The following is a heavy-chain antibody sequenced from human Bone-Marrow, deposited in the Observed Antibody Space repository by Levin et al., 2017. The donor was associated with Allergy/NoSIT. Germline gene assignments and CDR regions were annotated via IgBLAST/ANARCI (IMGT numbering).Heavy chain of an antibody. CDR1: GFTFSSYA. V-gene: IGHV3-23*01. CDR3: AKDGGGDEFGGHYHGTGMHL. Sequence: PGGSLRLSCAASGFTFSSYAMSWVRQAPGKGLEWVSVISGRGGNTDYADSVKGRFTISRDNSKNTLFLQMSSMRADDTAIYYCAKDGGGDEFGGHYHGTGMHLCRQGTTVTVSS. D-gene: IGHD3-16*01. J-gene: IGHJ6*02. CDR2: ISGRGGNT.